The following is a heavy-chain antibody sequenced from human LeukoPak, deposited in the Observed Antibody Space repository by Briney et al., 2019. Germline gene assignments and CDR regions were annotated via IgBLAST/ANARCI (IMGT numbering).Heavy chain of an antibody. J-gene: IGHJ4*02. V-gene: IGHV1-18*01. CDR3: ATDDIAVAGTNFDY. Sequence: ASVKVSCKASGYTFTSYGISWVRQAPGQGLEWMGWISPYNGNTNYAHHLQGRVTMTTDTSTSTAYMELRSLISDDTAVYFCATDDIAVAGTNFDYWGEGSLVTVSS. CDR2: ISPYNGNT. CDR1: GYTFTSYG. D-gene: IGHD6-19*01.